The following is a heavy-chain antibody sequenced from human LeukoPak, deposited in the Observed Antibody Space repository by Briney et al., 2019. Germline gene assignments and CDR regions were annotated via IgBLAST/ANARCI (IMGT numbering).Heavy chain of an antibody. Sequence: ASVKVSCKTSGYTFTTYHINWVRQATGQGLEWLRWMNPYNGDRGYAQKFQGRLSITSDTSISTAYMELSSLKSDDTAVYFCARTTSLTASGYDCWGQGTLVTVSS. CDR1: GYTFTTYH. CDR2: MNPYNGDR. J-gene: IGHJ4*02. CDR3: ARTTSLTASGYDC. D-gene: IGHD4-17*01. V-gene: IGHV1-8*03.